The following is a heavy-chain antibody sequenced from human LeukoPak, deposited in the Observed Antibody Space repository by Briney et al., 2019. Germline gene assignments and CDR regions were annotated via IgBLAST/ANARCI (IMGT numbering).Heavy chain of an antibody. CDR2: ISGSGYST. CDR1: GFTFSSYA. Sequence: GGSLRLSCAASGFTFSSYAISWVRQAPGKGLEWVSAISGSGYSTYYADSVKGRFTISRGNSKNTLYLQMNSLRAEDTAVYYCAKEAGYSGYDYPDYWGQGTLVTVSS. D-gene: IGHD5-12*01. J-gene: IGHJ4*02. CDR3: AKEAGYSGYDYPDY. V-gene: IGHV3-23*01.